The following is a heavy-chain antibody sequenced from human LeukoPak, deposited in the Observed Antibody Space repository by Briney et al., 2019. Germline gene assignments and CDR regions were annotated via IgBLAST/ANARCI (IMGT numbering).Heavy chain of an antibody. CDR2: INHSGST. V-gene: IGHV4-34*01. CDR3: ARLRSIAAAGFAI. J-gene: IGHJ3*02. Sequence: SETLSLTCAVYGGSFSGYYWSWIRQPPGKGLEWIGEINHSGSTNYNPSLKSRVTISVDTSKNQFSLKLSSVTAADTAVYYCARLRSIAAAGFAIWGQGTMVTVSS. D-gene: IGHD6-13*01. CDR1: GGSFSGYY.